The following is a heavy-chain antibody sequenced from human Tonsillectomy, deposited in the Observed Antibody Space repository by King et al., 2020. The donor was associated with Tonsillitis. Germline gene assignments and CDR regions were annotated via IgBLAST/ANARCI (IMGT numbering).Heavy chain of an antibody. CDR2: IYHSGTT. V-gene: IGHV4-38-2*02. Sequence: QLQESGPGLVKPSETLSLTCTVSGYSISSGYYWGWIRQPPGKGLEWIGSIYHSGTTYYNPSLKSRVTISVDTSKNQFSLRLSSVSAADTAVYYCARDLGTMVTQRSLYWFDPWGQGTLVTVSS. J-gene: IGHJ5*02. D-gene: IGHD4-17*01. CDR1: GYSISSGYY. CDR3: ARDLGTMVTQRSLYWFDP.